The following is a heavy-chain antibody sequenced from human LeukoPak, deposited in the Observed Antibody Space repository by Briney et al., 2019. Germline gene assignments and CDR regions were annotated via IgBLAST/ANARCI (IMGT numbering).Heavy chain of an antibody. J-gene: IGHJ4*02. Sequence: GGSLTLSCVASGFPFNKNAMHWVRQGPGKGLEWVAYIAHHGNDKYYADSVKGRFTISRDNSKRTLYLQLNSLRLDDTAVYYCAKDGAWSCTDWGQGALVTVSS. V-gene: IGHV3-30*02. D-gene: IGHD2-21*02. CDR2: IAHHGNDK. CDR1: GFPFNKNA. CDR3: AKDGAWSCTD.